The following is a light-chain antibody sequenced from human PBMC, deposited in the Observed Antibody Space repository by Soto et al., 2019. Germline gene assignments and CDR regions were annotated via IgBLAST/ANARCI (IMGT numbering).Light chain of an antibody. CDR2: DVS. J-gene: IGLJ2*01. CDR1: SSDVGGYNY. CDR3: CSYAGSYTPWVV. V-gene: IGLV2-11*01. Sequence: QSALTQPRSVSGSPGQSVTISCTGTSSDVGGYNYVSWYQQHPGKAPKLMIYDVSKRPSGVPDRFSGSKSGNTASLTISGLQAEDEADYYCCSYAGSYTPWVVFGGGTQLTVL.